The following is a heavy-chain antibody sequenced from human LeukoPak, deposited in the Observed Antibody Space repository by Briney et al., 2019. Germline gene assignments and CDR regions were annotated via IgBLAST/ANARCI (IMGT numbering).Heavy chain of an antibody. CDR3: AREEGSYGYARYMDV. CDR2: INHSGST. J-gene: IGHJ6*03. V-gene: IGHV4-34*01. CDR1: GGSFSGYY. Sequence: PSETLSLTCAVYGGSFSGYYWSWIRQPPGKGREWMGEINHSGSTNHNPSLKSRVTISVDTSKNQFSLKLSSVTAEDTAVYYCAREEGSYGYARYMDVWGKGTTVTISS. D-gene: IGHD5-18*01.